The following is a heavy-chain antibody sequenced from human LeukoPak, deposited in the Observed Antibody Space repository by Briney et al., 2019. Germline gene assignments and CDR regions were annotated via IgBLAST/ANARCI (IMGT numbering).Heavy chain of an antibody. CDR1: GFTFSDYF. CDR2: ISGSGSTK. D-gene: IGHD6-19*01. CDR3: ARSRGWYHAFDI. V-gene: IGHV3-11*01. Sequence: PGGSLRLSCAASGFTFSDYFMSWIRQAPGKGLEWVSYISGSGSTKYYADSVKGRFTISRDNAKNSLYLQMNSLRAEDTAVYYCARSRGWYHAFDIWGQGTMVTVSS. J-gene: IGHJ3*02.